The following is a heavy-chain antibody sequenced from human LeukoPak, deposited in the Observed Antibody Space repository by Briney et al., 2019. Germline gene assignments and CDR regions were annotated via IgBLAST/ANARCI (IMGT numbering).Heavy chain of an antibody. D-gene: IGHD3-22*01. J-gene: IGHJ2*01. CDR3: ARGSYYDGSGYVNWYFDL. V-gene: IGHV3-7*01. CDR2: IKLDGSEK. Sequence: GGSLRPSCAASGFTFSHYWMTWVRQAPGKGLEWVASIKLDGSEKYYVDSVKGRFTISRDNAKNSLYLQMNSLRAEDTAVYYCARGSYYDGSGYVNWYFDLWGRGTLVTVSS. CDR1: GFTFSHYW.